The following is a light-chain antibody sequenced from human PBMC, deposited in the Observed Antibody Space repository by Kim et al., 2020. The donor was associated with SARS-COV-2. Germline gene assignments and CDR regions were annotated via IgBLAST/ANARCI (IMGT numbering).Light chain of an antibody. J-gene: IGKJ1*01. CDR3: QKCDSAPWT. CDR1: QDISNY. Sequence: APAGDRVTLTCRASQDISNYLAWFQLKPGKAPKLLIYASSALQPGVPSRFSGSGSGTDFTLTVTSLQPEDVATYYCQKCDSAPWTFGQGTKVDIK. V-gene: IGKV1-27*01. CDR2: ASS.